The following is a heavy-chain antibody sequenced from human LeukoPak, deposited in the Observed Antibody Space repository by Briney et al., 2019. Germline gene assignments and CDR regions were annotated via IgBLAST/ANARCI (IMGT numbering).Heavy chain of an antibody. D-gene: IGHD4-23*01. Sequence: ASVKVSCKASGYTFTGYYMHWVRQAPGQGLEWMGWINPNSGGTNYAQKFQGWVTMTRDTSISTAYMELSRLRSDDTAVYYCARERLRWRGGAFDIWGQGTMVTVSS. CDR3: ARERLRWRGGAFDI. J-gene: IGHJ3*02. CDR1: GYTFTGYY. CDR2: INPNSGGT. V-gene: IGHV1-2*04.